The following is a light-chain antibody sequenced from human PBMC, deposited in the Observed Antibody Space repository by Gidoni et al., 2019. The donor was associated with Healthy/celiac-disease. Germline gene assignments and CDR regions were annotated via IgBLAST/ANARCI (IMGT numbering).Light chain of an antibody. CDR3: QVWDSSSDRVV. V-gene: IGLV3-21*02. CDR2: DDS. CDR1: NIGSKS. J-gene: IGLJ2*01. Sequence: SSVLTPPPSVSVAPGQTARITCGGNNIGSKSVHWDQQKPGQAPVLVVYDDSDRPPGIPERFSGSNSGNTATLTISRVDAGDEADYYCQVWDSSSDRVVFGGGTKLTVL.